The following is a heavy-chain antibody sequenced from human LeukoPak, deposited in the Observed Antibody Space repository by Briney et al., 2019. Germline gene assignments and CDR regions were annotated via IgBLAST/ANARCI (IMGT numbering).Heavy chain of an antibody. J-gene: IGHJ4*02. D-gene: IGHD6-19*01. V-gene: IGHV3-30*04. CDR3: ARGQGGCGY. CDR1: GFTFSSYA. Sequence: GGSLRLSCAASGFTFSSYAMHWVRQAPGKGLEWVAVISYDGSNKYYADSVKGRFTISRDNAKNSLYLQMNSLRAEDTAVYYCARGQGGCGYWGQGTLVTVSS. CDR2: ISYDGSNK.